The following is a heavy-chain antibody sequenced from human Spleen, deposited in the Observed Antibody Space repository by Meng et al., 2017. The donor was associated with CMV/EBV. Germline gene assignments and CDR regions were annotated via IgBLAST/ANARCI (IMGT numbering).Heavy chain of an antibody. CDR1: GFTFSDHY. CDR2: ISSSGSTI. V-gene: IGHV3-11*01. CDR3: VRGVAGNSH. Sequence: GESLKISCAASGFTFSDHYMSWIRQPPGKGLEWVSYISSSGSTIYYADSVKGRFTISRDNGKNSLYLQMNSLRAEDTAVYYCVRGVAGNSHWGQGALVTVSS. D-gene: IGHD4-23*01. J-gene: IGHJ4*02.